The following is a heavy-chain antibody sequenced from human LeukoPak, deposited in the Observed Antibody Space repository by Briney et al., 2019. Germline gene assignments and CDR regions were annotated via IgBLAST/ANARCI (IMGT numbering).Heavy chain of an antibody. CDR2: IYYSGST. CDR1: GGSISNSAYY. V-gene: IGHV4-31*03. D-gene: IGHD3-22*01. CDR3: ARANYFDKSGEIDY. J-gene: IGHJ4*02. Sequence: TLSLTCTVSGGSISNSAYYWSWIRPQPGEEPEWIGYIYYSGSTYYNPSLQSRLTISIDTSTRQFSLKLTSVTAADTAVYYCARANYFDKSGEIDYWGQGTLVTVSS.